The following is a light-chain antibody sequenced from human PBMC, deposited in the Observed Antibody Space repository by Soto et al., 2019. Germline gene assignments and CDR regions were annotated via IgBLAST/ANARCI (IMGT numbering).Light chain of an antibody. CDR2: GAS. J-gene: IGKJ1*01. V-gene: IGKV3-20*01. CDR1: PSVSSSY. Sequence: EIVLTQSPGTLSLSPGERATLSCRASPSVSSSYLAWYQQKPGQAPRLLMSGASNRATGIPDGFTGSGSGTDFTLTISRLEPEDVAVYYCHQYGSSPPTFGQGTKVDIK. CDR3: HQYGSSPPT.